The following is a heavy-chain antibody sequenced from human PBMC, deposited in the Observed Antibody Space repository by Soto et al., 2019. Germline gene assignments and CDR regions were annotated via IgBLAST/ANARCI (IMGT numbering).Heavy chain of an antibody. J-gene: IGHJ5*02. CDR2: INPSGGSTKPSGGST. V-gene: IGHV1-46*01. CDR3: AREGFDSTGYLNWFDP. D-gene: IGHD3-22*01. Sequence: QALLVQSGAEVKKPGASVRLSCKASGYTFTKHYIHWVRRAPGQGLEWMGIINPSGGSTKPSGGSTTYAQKFQGRIAVTRDTSTSTVYMELSSLRSDDTAVYYCAREGFDSTGYLNWFDPWGQGTLVTVSS. CDR1: GYTFTKHY.